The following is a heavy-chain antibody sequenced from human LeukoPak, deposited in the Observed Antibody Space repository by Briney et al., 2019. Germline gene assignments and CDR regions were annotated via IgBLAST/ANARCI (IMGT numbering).Heavy chain of an antibody. J-gene: IGHJ4*02. CDR2: TYYRSKWYN. V-gene: IGHV6-1*01. Sequence: SQTLSLTCAISGGSVSSNSGAWNWIRQSPSRGLEWLARTYYRSKWYNDYAVSVKGRIIINPDTSKNQFSLQLNSVTPEDTALYYCARERASTFDYWGQGTLVTVSS. CDR3: ARERASTFDY. D-gene: IGHD1-26*01. CDR1: GGSVSSNSGA.